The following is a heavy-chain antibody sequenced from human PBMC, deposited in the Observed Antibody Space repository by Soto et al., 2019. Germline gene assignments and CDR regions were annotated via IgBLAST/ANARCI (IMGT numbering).Heavy chain of an antibody. CDR2: VDHSGRT. D-gene: IGHD3-10*01. J-gene: IGHJ4*02. CDR1: GYSINSDYY. V-gene: IGHV4-38-2*01. Sequence: SETLSLTCAVSGYSINSDYYWGWIRQPPGKGLEWIGSVDHSGRTYYSPSLRSRLTIFIDTSKNQFSLRLTSVTAADTAMYFCAKKGYYPSGKINLFDSWGPGTLVTVST. CDR3: AKKGYYPSGKINLFDS.